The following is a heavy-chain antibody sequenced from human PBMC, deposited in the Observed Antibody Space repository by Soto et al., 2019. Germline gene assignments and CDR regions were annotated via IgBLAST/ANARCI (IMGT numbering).Heavy chain of an antibody. CDR1: GYSFNYYW. Sequence: EVKLVQSGGEVKKPGESLKISCKGSGYSFNYYWIAWVRQMPGNGLEWMGIIYPNDADTRYSPSFQGQVTISADKSTSTAYLQWTSLKTSDTAMYYCARVPSVVAPGNDYFGLDVWGQGTTVTVSS. V-gene: IGHV5-51*01. CDR3: ARVPSVVAPGNDYFGLDV. CDR2: IYPNDADT. J-gene: IGHJ6*02. D-gene: IGHD2-2*01.